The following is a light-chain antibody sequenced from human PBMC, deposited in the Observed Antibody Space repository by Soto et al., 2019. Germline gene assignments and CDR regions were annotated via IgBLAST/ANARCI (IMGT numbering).Light chain of an antibody. CDR2: AAS. Sequence: DIQMTQSPSSLSASVGDRVTITCRASQGISNYLAWYQQKPGKVPKLLIYAASTLQSGVPSRFSGSGSGTDFTRTISSLQPEDVATYYCQKYNSAKTFGPGTKVEIK. V-gene: IGKV1-27*01. CDR3: QKYNSAKT. CDR1: QGISNY. J-gene: IGKJ3*01.